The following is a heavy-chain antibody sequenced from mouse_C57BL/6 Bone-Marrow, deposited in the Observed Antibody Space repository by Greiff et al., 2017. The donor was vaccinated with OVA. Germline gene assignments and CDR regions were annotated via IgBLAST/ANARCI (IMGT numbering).Heavy chain of an antibody. V-gene: IGHV2-3*01. Sequence: VQRVESGPGLVAPSQSLSITCTVSGFSLTSYGVSWVRQPPGKGLEWLGVIWGDGSTNYHSALISRLSISKDNSKSQVFLKLNSLQTDDTATYYCATGKIYYGYERGAWFAYWGQGTLVTVSA. CDR2: IWGDGST. D-gene: IGHD2-2*01. CDR1: GFSLTSYG. J-gene: IGHJ3*01. CDR3: ATGKIYYGYERGAWFAY.